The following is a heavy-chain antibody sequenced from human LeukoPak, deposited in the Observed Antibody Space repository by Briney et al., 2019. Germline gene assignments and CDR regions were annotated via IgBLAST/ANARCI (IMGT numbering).Heavy chain of an antibody. Sequence: SVKVSCKASGFALTISAMQWVRQARGQRLEWIGWIVVGSGNTNYAQKFQERVTITRDMSTSTAYMELSSLRSEDTAVYYCAAERTGDQSNDAFDIWGQGTMVTVSS. D-gene: IGHD7-27*01. CDR2: IVVGSGNT. J-gene: IGHJ3*02. V-gene: IGHV1-58*02. CDR3: AAERTGDQSNDAFDI. CDR1: GFALTISA.